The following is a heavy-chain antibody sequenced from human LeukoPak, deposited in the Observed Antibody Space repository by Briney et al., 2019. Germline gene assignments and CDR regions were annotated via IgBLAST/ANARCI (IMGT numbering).Heavy chain of an antibody. CDR1: GGTFSSYA. J-gene: IGHJ6*02. Sequence: SVKVSCKVSGGTFSSYAISWVRQAPGQGLEWMGGIIPIFGTANYAQKFQGRVTITADESTSTAYMELSSLRSEDTAVHYCASGIRYCSSTSCYRGYYYYGMDVWGQGTTVTVSS. D-gene: IGHD2-2*01. CDR3: ASGIRYCSSTSCYRGYYYYGMDV. V-gene: IGHV1-69*13. CDR2: IIPIFGTA.